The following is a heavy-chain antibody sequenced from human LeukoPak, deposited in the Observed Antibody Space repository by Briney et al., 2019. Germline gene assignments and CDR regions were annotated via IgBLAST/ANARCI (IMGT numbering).Heavy chain of an antibody. Sequence: SETLSLTCTVSGGSISSSSYYWGWIRQPPGKGLEWIGSIYYSGSTYYNPSLKSRVTISVDTSKNQFSLKLSSVTAADAAVYYCARVPRWGSGSYYPTIDYWGQGTLVTVSS. CDR2: IYYSGST. D-gene: IGHD3-10*01. CDR3: ARVPRWGSGSYYPTIDY. CDR1: GGSISSSSYY. J-gene: IGHJ4*02. V-gene: IGHV4-39*07.